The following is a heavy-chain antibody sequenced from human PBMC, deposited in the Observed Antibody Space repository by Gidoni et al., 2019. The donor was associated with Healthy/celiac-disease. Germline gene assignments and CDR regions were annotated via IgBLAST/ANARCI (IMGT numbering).Heavy chain of an antibody. D-gene: IGHD2-8*01. CDR3: ARLMVYASVYYYGMDV. CDR2: ISYDGSNK. J-gene: IGHJ6*02. Sequence: QVQLVESGGGVVQPGRSLRLSCAASGFTFSSYAMHWVRQAPGKGLEWVAVISYDGSNKYYADSVKGRFTISRDNSKNTLYLQMNSLRAEDTAVYYCARLMVYASVYYYGMDVWGQGTTVTVSS. V-gene: IGHV3-30-3*01. CDR1: GFTFSSYA.